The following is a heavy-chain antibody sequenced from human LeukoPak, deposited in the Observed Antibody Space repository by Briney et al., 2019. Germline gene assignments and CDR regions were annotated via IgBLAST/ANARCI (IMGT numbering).Heavy chain of an antibody. D-gene: IGHD6-6*01. J-gene: IGHJ3*02. CDR3: ARSSSDAFDI. V-gene: IGHV1-18*01. Sequence: ASVKVSCKASDYTYTSYGISWVRQAPGQGLEWMGWISGYNGNTNYAQKFQGRVTITRDTSASTAYMELSSLRSEDTAVYYCARSSSDAFDIWGQGTVVTVSS. CDR1: DYTYTSYG. CDR2: ISGYNGNT.